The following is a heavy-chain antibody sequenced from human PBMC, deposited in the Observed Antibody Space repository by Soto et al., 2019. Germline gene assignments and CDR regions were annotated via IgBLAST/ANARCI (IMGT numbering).Heavy chain of an antibody. D-gene: IGHD2-15*01. CDR3: ARGLRYCSGGSCYTPFGYHKYFQH. J-gene: IGHJ1*01. CDR1: GGSVSSSSYY. Sequence: PSETLSLTCTVSGGSVSSSSYYWGWVRQPPGKGLEWIGSVYYSGSTNYNPSLKSRVTISVDTSKNQFSLKLMSVTAADTAVYYCARGLRYCSGGSCYTPFGYHKYFQHWGQGTQVTVSS. V-gene: IGHV4-39*01. CDR2: VYYSGST.